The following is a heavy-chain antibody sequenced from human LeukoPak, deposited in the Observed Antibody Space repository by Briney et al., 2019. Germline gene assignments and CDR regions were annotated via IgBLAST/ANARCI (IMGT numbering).Heavy chain of an antibody. Sequence: PSETLSLTCTVSGGSISSGSYYWSWIRQPAGKGLEWIGRIYTSGSTNYNPSLKSRVTISVDTSKNQFSLKLSSVTAADTAVYYCARGIQLWYGFDYWGQGTLVTVSS. CDR1: GGSISSGSYY. V-gene: IGHV4-61*02. D-gene: IGHD5-18*01. J-gene: IGHJ4*02. CDR3: ARGIQLWYGFDY. CDR2: IYTSGST.